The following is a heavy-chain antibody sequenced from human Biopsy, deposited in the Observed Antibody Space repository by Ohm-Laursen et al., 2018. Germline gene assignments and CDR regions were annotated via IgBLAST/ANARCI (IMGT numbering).Heavy chain of an antibody. D-gene: IGHD3-10*01. CDR3: TRAEAGSGSLLYFDY. CDR2: INSDGSST. V-gene: IGHV3-74*01. J-gene: IGHJ4*02. Sequence: SLRLSCTASEFIFSRFWMYWVRHAPGKGQVWVSRINSDGSSTNYADAVKGRFTISRDNSKNTVFLQMNSLRAEDTAVDYCTRAEAGSGSLLYFDYWGQGTLVTVSS. CDR1: EFIFSRFW.